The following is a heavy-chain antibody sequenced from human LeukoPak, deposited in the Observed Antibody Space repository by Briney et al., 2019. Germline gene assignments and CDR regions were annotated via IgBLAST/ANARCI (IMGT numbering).Heavy chain of an antibody. CDR3: AKSYSSSWSSDY. Sequence: GGSLRLSCTVSGFTVSSNSMSWVRQAPGKGLEWVSFIYSDNTHYSDSVKGRFTISRDNSKNTLYLQMNSLRAEDTAVYYCAKSYSSSWSSDYWGQGTLVTVSS. CDR2: IYSDNT. V-gene: IGHV3-66*03. D-gene: IGHD6-13*01. CDR1: GFTVSSNS. J-gene: IGHJ4*02.